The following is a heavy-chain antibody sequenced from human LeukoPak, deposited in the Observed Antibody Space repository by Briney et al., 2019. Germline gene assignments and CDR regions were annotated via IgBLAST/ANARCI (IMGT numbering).Heavy chain of an antibody. CDR2: IKQDGSEK. CDR3: AREEYYDFWSGTYYYYYYMDV. J-gene: IGHJ6*03. Sequence: PGGSLRLSCAASGFTFSSYWMSWVRQPPGKGLERVANIKQDGSEKYYVDSVKGRFTISRDNAKNSLYLQMNSLRAEDTAVYYCAREEYYDFWSGTYYYYYYMDVWGKGTTVTVSS. V-gene: IGHV3-7*01. CDR1: GFTFSSYW. D-gene: IGHD3-3*01.